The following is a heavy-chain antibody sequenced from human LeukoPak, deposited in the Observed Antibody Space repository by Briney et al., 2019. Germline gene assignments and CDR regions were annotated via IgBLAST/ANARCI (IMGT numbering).Heavy chain of an antibody. CDR1: GGTFSSYA. J-gene: IGHJ3*02. V-gene: IGHV1-69*13. D-gene: IGHD5-12*01. Sequence: GASVKVSCKASGGTFSSYAISWVRQAPGQGLEWMGGIIPIFGTANYAQKFQGRVTITADESTSTAYMELSSLRSEDTAVYYCARGVATTDDAFDIWGQGTMVTVSS. CDR3: ARGVATTDDAFDI. CDR2: IIPIFGTA.